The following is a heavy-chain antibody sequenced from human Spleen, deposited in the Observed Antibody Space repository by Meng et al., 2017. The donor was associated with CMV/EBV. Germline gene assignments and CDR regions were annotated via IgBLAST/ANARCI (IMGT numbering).Heavy chain of an antibody. Sequence: ASVKVSCKASGYTFTGNYLHWVRQAPGQGLEWMGWINPNSGGTNYAQKFQGRVTMTRDTSISTAYMELSRLRSDDTAVYYCALLSGGHIVVVIGYWGQGTLVTVSS. CDR2: INPNSGGT. D-gene: IGHD2-21*01. V-gene: IGHV1-2*02. J-gene: IGHJ4*02. CDR3: ALLSGGHIVVVIGY. CDR1: GYTFTGNY.